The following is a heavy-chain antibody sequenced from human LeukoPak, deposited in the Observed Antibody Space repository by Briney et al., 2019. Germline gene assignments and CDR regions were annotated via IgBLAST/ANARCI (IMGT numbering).Heavy chain of an antibody. CDR2: IYPGDYDT. CDR3: AIPPGYCGNDCSFDH. D-gene: IGHD2-21*02. CDR1: GYSSSNYW. Sequence: GESLQISCEGSGYSSSNYWIGWVRQMPGNPLEWMGIIYPGDYDTRYSPSFQGLVTISVDKSISTAYLQWSSLRASDTAMYYCAIPPGYCGNDCSFDHWGQGTLVTVSS. V-gene: IGHV5-51*01. J-gene: IGHJ4*02.